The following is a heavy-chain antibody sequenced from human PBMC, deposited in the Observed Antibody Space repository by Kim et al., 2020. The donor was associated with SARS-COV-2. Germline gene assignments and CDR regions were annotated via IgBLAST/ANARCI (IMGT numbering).Heavy chain of an antibody. V-gene: IGHV3-7*03. D-gene: IGHD6-13*01. Sequence: GGSLRLSCAASGFTFSSYWMSWVRQAPGKGLEWVANIKQDGSEKYYVDSVKGRFTISRDNAKNSLYLQMNSLRAEDTAVYYCARASYSSSITRLHWFDPWGQGTLVTVSS. CDR1: GFTFSSYW. J-gene: IGHJ5*02. CDR3: ARASYSSSITRLHWFDP. CDR2: IKQDGSEK.